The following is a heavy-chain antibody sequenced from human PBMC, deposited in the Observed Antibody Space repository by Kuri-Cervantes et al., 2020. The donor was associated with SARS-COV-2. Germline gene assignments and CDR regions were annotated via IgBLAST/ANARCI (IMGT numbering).Heavy chain of an antibody. V-gene: IGHV3-30-3*01. CDR2: ISYDGSNK. Sequence: SCAASGFTFSSYAMHWVRQAPGKGLEWVAVISYDGSNKYYADSVKGRFTISRDNAKNSLYLQMNSLRAEDTAVYYCARNRGSGWPFFDYWGQGTLVTVSS. J-gene: IGHJ4*02. CDR1: GFTFSSYA. D-gene: IGHD6-19*01. CDR3: ARNRGSGWPFFDY.